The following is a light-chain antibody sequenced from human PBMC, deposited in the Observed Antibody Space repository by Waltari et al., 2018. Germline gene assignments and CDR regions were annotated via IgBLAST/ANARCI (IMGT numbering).Light chain of an antibody. CDR2: DVS. CDR3: CSYAGSYTYWV. J-gene: IGLJ3*02. V-gene: IGLV2-11*01. Sequence: QSALPQPRSVSGSPGQSVTISCTGTSSDVGGYRYVSLYQQHPGKAPKLMIYDVSKRPSGVPDRFSGSKSGNTASLTISGLQAEDEADYYCCSYAGSYTYWVFGGGTKLTVL. CDR1: SSDVGGYRY.